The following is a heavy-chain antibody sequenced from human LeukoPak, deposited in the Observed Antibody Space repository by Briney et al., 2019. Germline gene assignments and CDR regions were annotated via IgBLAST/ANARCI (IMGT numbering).Heavy chain of an antibody. D-gene: IGHD3-22*01. J-gene: IGHJ4*02. Sequence: SETLSLTCTVSGGSISSSSYYWGWIRQPPGKGLEWIGSIYHSGSTYYNPSLKSRVTISVDTSKNQFSLKLSSVTAADTAVYYCARDSYDSSGYHVFDYWGQGTLVTVSS. V-gene: IGHV4-39*07. CDR2: IYHSGST. CDR1: GGSISSSSYY. CDR3: ARDSYDSSGYHVFDY.